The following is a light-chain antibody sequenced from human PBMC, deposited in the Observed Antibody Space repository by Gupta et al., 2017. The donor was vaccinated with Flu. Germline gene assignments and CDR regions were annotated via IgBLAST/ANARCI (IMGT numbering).Light chain of an antibody. Sequence: PSILSFPPGESATPSSRARQGVSRYIDWYQQRPGQAPRLLIYGASSRATGIPDRFSGSGSGTDFTLTISRLEPEDFAVYYCQQYDSSPLTFGQGTKVEIK. CDR2: GAS. CDR3: QQYDSSPLT. CDR1: QGVSRY. V-gene: IGKV3-20*01. J-gene: IGKJ1*01.